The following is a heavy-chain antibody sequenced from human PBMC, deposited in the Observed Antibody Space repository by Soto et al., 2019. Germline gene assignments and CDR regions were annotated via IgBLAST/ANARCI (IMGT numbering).Heavy chain of an antibody. D-gene: IGHD6-6*01. J-gene: IGHJ4*02. CDR2: FDPEDGET. Sequence: ASVKVSCKVSGYTLTELSMHWVRQAPGKGLEWMGGFDPEDGETIYEQKFQGRVTMTEDTSTDTAYMEMSRLRSEDTAVYYGATRIRGYSSSSDFDYWGQGTLVTVSS. CDR1: GYTLTELS. CDR3: ATRIRGYSSSSDFDY. V-gene: IGHV1-24*01.